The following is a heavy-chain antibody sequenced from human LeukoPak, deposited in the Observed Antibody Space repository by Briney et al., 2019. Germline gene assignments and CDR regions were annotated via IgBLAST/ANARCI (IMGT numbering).Heavy chain of an antibody. Sequence: GASVKVSCKASGYTFTGYYMHWVRQAPGQGLEWMGWINPNSGGTNYAQKFQGRVTMTRDTSISTAYMELSRLRSDDTAVYYCARVRRAVATNYSDYWGQGTLVTVSS. D-gene: IGHD5-12*01. CDR3: ARVRRAVATNYSDY. V-gene: IGHV1-2*02. CDR2: INPNSGGT. J-gene: IGHJ4*02. CDR1: GYTFTGYY.